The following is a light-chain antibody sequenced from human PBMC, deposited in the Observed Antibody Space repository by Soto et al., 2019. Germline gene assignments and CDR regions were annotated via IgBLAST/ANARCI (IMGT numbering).Light chain of an antibody. J-gene: IGLJ1*01. CDR1: SSDVGGYNS. V-gene: IGLV2-14*03. CDR3: SSYTSSNTYV. Sequence: ALTQPASVSGSPGQSIAISCTGTSSDVGGYNSVSWYQQHPGKAPKLMIYNVSNRPSGVSDRFSGSKSGNTASLTISGLQAEDEADYYCSSYTSSNTYVFAPGTKVTV. CDR2: NVS.